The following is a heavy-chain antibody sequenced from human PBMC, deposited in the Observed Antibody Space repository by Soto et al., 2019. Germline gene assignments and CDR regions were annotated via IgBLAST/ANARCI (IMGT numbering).Heavy chain of an antibody. Sequence: QVQLVQSGAEAKKPGSSVKVSCKASGGSFGNSAINWVRQTPGQGLEWLGGFIPVYRTLNYAQKFQGRITITADESTGKAYMTLSSLASDDTAVYYCATGVIWIGYFTVDSWGQGTRVTVSS. V-gene: IGHV1-69*01. CDR2: FIPVYRTL. CDR3: ATGVIWIGYFTVDS. J-gene: IGHJ4*02. D-gene: IGHD3-3*01. CDR1: GGSFGNSA.